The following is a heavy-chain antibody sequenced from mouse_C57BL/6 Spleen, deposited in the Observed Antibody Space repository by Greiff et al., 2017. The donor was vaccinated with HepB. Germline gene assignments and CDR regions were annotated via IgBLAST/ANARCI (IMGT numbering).Heavy chain of an antibody. J-gene: IGHJ4*01. CDR3: ARRGYYGSSSGAMDD. CDR1: GFSLTSYA. CDR2: IWTGGGT. D-gene: IGHD1-1*01. V-gene: IGHV2-9-1*01. Sequence: VQLVESGPGLVAPSQSLSITCTVSGFSLTSYAISWVRQPPGKGLEWLGVIWTGGGTNYYKAHKSRQSISKDNSKSKVFLKMNSRHTDDTARDYCARRGYYGSSSGAMDDWGQGTSVTVSS.